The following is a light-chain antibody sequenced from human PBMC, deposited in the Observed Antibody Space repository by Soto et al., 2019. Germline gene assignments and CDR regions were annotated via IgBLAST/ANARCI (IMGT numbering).Light chain of an antibody. V-gene: IGKV1-5*01. CDR3: QQYSLYPET. CDR2: DTS. CDR1: HIISGW. Sequence: DIQMTQSPLNLSASVGDRVTITCRASHIISGWLAWYQQKAGKAPKLLIYDTSNLGSGVPPRFSGSGSGAEFTLTINSLQPDDSATYYCQQYSLYPETFGQGTTVEI. J-gene: IGKJ1*01.